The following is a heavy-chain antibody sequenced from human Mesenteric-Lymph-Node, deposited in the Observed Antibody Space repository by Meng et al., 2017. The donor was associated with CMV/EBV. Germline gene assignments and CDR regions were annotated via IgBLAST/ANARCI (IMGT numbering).Heavy chain of an antibody. CDR3: AKSNAYSSGWSFDY. Sequence: GESLKISCAASGFTFSSYDMHWVRQAPGKGLEWVAFIRYDGSNKYYADSVKGRFTISRDNSKNTLYLQMNSLRAEDTAVYYCAKSNAYSSGWSFDYWGQGTLVTVSS. V-gene: IGHV3-30*02. CDR2: IRYDGSNK. J-gene: IGHJ4*02. D-gene: IGHD6-19*01. CDR1: GFTFSSYD.